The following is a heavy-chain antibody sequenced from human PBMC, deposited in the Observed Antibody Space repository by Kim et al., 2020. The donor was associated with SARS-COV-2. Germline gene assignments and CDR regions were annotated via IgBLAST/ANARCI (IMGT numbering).Heavy chain of an antibody. CDR2: MNPNSGNT. V-gene: IGHV1-8*01. D-gene: IGHD3-10*01. CDR1: GYTFTSYD. CDR3: ARLTNYYGSGSYYKHWFDP. Sequence: ASVKFSCKASGYTFTSYDINWVRQATGQGLEWMGWMNPNSGNTGYAQKFQGRVTMTRNTSISTAYMELSSLRSEGTAVYYCARLTNYYGSGSYYKHWFDPWGQGTLVTVSS. J-gene: IGHJ5*02.